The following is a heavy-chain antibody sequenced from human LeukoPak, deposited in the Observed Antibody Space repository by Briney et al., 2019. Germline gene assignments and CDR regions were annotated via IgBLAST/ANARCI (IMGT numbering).Heavy chain of an antibody. D-gene: IGHD3-22*01. V-gene: IGHV3-48*01. CDR1: GFTFSSYS. CDR2: ISSSSSTI. J-gene: IGHJ6*03. CDR3: ARGNSSGYYSVYYYYYYMDV. Sequence: PGGSLRLSCAASGFTFSSYSMNWVRQAPREGVEWGSYISSSSSTIYYADSVKGRFTISRDTAKNSLYLQMNSLRAEDTAVYYCARGNSSGYYSVYYYYYYMDVWGKGTTVTVSS.